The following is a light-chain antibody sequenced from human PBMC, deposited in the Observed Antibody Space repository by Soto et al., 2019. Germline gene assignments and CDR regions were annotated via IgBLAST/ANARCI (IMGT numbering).Light chain of an antibody. Sequence: DIQMTQSPSSLSASVGDRVTITCRASQSISSYLNWYQQKPGKAPKLLIYDASSLESGVPSRVSGSGSGTEFTLTIDSLQPDDFATYYCQHYNSYSEAFGQGTKVDI. CDR2: DAS. J-gene: IGKJ1*01. CDR3: QHYNSYSEA. V-gene: IGKV1-5*01. CDR1: QSISSY.